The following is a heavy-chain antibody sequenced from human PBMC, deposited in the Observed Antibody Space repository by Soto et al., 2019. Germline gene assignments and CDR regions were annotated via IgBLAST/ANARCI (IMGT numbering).Heavy chain of an antibody. V-gene: IGHV3-23*01. CDR2: ISDSGGST. J-gene: IGHJ6*02. D-gene: IGHD2-2*01. Sequence: GGSLRLSCAASGFTFSRYAMSWARQAPGTGLEWVSTISDSGGSTYYAASVKGRFTISRDNSKNTLYLQMNSLRAEDTALYYCAKATARIVLVPTAMSNGMDVWGQGTTVTVSS. CDR3: AKATARIVLVPTAMSNGMDV. CDR1: GFTFSRYA.